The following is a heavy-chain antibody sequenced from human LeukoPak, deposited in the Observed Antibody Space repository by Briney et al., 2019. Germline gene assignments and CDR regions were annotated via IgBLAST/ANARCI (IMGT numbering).Heavy chain of an antibody. V-gene: IGHV3-15*01. J-gene: IGHJ4*02. CDR1: GFIFSGAW. CDR2: IKSKTDGGAI. CDR3: NTDGR. Sequence: GGSLRLSCAGSGFIFSGAWMSWVRQAPGSGLEWVGRIKSKTDGGAIDYAAPVKGRFTISRDDAQSTLYLQMSSLKTDDTAVYYCNTDGRWGQGALVTVSS.